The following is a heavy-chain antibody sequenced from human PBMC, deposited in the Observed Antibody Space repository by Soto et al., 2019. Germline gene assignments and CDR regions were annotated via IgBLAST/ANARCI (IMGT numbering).Heavy chain of an antibody. CDR2: ISGSGGST. V-gene: IGHV3-23*01. CDR1: GFTFSSYA. CDR3: ARDRAVALTLFDY. D-gene: IGHD3-10*01. J-gene: IGHJ4*02. Sequence: GGSLRLSCAASGFTFSSYAMSWVRQAPGKGLEWVSDISGSGGSTYYADSVKGRFTISRDNAKNSLYLQMNSLRAEDTAVYYCARDRAVALTLFDYWGQGTLVIVSS.